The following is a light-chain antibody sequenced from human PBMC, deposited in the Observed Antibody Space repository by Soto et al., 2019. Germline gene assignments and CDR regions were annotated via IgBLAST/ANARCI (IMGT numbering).Light chain of an antibody. J-gene: IGKJ5*01. CDR2: DAS. V-gene: IGKV3-11*01. CDR3: QQRSNGPLT. CDR1: QSVSSY. Sequence: EFVLTQSPATLSLSPGERVTLSCRASQSVSSYFAWYQQKPGQAPRLLIYDASNRATGIPARFSGSGSGTDFTLTISSLEPEDFAVYYCQQRSNGPLTFGQGTRPEIK.